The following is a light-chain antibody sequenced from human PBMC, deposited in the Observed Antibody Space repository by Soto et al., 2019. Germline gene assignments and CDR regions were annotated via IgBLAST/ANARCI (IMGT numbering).Light chain of an antibody. J-gene: IGKJ5*01. CDR3: QQRSNWPPIT. CDR2: DAS. CDR1: QSVSSY. Sequence: EIVLTQSPATLSLSPGERATLSCRASQSVSSYLAWYQQKPGQDPRLLIYDASNRATGIQARFSGSGSGTDFTLTISSIEPEDIAVYYCQQRSNWPPITFGQGTRLDIK. V-gene: IGKV3-11*01.